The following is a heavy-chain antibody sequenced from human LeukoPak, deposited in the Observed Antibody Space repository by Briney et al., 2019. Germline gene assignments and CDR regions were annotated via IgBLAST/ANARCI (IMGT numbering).Heavy chain of an antibody. CDR1: GYTFTGYF. V-gene: IGHV1-2*02. J-gene: IGHJ4*02. CDR3: ARGHFANFDY. Sequence: ASVKVSRKASGYTFTGYFIHWVRQAPGQGLEWMGWINPNSGVTNFAQKFQGRVTMTRGTSISAADMELTRLTSDDTAVYYCARGHFANFDYWGQGTLVTVSS. D-gene: IGHD2-21*01. CDR2: INPNSGVT.